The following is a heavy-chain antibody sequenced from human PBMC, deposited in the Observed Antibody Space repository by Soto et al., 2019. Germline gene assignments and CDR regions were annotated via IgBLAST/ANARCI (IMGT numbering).Heavy chain of an antibody. J-gene: IGHJ4*01. CDR1: GFTFSSYG. D-gene: IGHD6-19*01. CDR3: AKEVEVAGDLDY. Sequence: PGGSLRLSCVASGFTFSSYGIHWVRQAPGKGLEWVGVISSDGETKYYADSVKGRFTISRDNSKNTMYLQMESLRPEDTAVYYCAKEVEVAGDLDYWGHGTLVTVS. V-gene: IGHV3-30*18. CDR2: ISSDGETK.